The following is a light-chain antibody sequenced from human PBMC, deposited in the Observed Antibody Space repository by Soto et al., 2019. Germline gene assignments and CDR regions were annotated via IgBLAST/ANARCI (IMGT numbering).Light chain of an antibody. J-gene: IGKJ2*01. Sequence: EIVLTQSPGTLSLSPGERATLSCRASQSVSSSYLAWYQQKPGQAPRPLIYGASTRATGIPDRFSGSGSGTDFTLTIIRLEPEDFAVYYCQQYGSSPYTFGQGTQLEIK. CDR3: QQYGSSPYT. CDR2: GAS. V-gene: IGKV3-20*01. CDR1: QSVSSSY.